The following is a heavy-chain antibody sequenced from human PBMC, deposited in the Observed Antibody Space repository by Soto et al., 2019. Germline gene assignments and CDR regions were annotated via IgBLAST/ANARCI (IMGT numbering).Heavy chain of an antibody. CDR3: ARNGGKRLDP. J-gene: IGHJ5*02. CDR1: GGSVSSYNW. CDR2: IYYSGST. V-gene: IGHV4-4*02. D-gene: IGHD2-15*01. Sequence: SETLSLTCTVSGGSVSSYNWWSWVRQPPGKGLEWIGEIYYSGSTNYNPSLKSRITISLDKSNNQFSLKLNSVTAADTAVYYCARNGGKRLDPWGQGTLVTVSS.